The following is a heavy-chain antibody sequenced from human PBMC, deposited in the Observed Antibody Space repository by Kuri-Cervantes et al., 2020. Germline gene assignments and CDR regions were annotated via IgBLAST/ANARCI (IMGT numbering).Heavy chain of an antibody. D-gene: IGHD2-21*01. CDR2: IYYSGST. CDR3: ARDQIPSVWHYYYYYGMDV. Sequence: SQTLSLTCAASVFTFSSYSMNWVRQAPGKGLEWIGSIYYSGSTYYNPSLKSRVTISVDTSKNQFSLKLSSVTAADTAVYYCARDQIPSVWHYYYYYGMDVWGQGTTVTVSS. J-gene: IGHJ6*02. CDR1: VFTFSSYS. V-gene: IGHV4-38-2*02.